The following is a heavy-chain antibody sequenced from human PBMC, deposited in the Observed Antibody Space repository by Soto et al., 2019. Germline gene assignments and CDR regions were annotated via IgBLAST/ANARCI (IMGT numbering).Heavy chain of an antibody. V-gene: IGHV1-18*01. Sequence: ASVKVSCKASGYTFTSYGISWVRQAPGQGLEWMGWISAYNGSTNYAQKLQGRVTMTTDTSTSTAYMELRSLRSDDTAVYYCARDTPQVGRDDSSGYYRIFDYWG. CDR1: GYTFTSYG. CDR2: ISAYNGST. D-gene: IGHD3-22*01. J-gene: IGHJ4*01. CDR3: ARDTPQVGRDDSSGYYRIFDY.